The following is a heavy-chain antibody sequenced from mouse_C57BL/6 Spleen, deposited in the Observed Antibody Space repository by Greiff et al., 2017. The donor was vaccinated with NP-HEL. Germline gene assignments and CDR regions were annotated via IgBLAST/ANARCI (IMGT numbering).Heavy chain of an antibody. CDR3: ARRDYYDYDERASVFDY. Sequence: EVKLQESGGGLVKPGGSLKLSCAASGFTFSDYGMHWVRQAPEKGLEWVAYISSGSSTIYYADTVKGRFTISRDNAKNTLFLQRTSLRSEDTAMYYCARRDYYDYDERASVFDYWGQGTTLTVSS. CDR1: GFTFSDYG. V-gene: IGHV5-17*01. J-gene: IGHJ2*01. D-gene: IGHD2-4*01. CDR2: ISSGSSTI.